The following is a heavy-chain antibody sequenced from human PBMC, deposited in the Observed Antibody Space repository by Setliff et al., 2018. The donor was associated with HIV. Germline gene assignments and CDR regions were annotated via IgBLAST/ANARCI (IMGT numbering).Heavy chain of an antibody. J-gene: IGHJ4*02. V-gene: IGHV4-34*01. CDR2: SNHSGNT. D-gene: IGHD1-26*01. CDR3: ALLYPYSGYLGY. Sequence: LSLTCAVSDGSFNAYYWSWIRQPPGKGLEWIGESNHSGNTTYNPSLKSRVTISVDTSKNRFSLKLSSVTAADTAIYYCALLYPYSGYLGYWGQGTLVTVSS. CDR1: DGSFNAYY.